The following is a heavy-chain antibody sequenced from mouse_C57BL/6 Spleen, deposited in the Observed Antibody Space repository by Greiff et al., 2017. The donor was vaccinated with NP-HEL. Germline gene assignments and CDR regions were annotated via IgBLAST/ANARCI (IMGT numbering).Heavy chain of an antibody. CDR2: ISYDGSN. V-gene: IGHV3-6*01. Sequence: ESGPGLVKPSQSLSLTCSVTGYSITSGYYWNWIRQFPGNKLEWMGYISYDGSNNYNPSLKNRISITRDTSKNQFFLKLNSVTTEDTATYYCAHITYGNYGGYWGQGTTLTVSS. J-gene: IGHJ2*01. CDR1: GYSITSGYY. D-gene: IGHD2-1*01. CDR3: AHITYGNYGGY.